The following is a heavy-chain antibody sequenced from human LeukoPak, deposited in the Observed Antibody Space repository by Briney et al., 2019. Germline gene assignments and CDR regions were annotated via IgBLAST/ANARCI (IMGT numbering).Heavy chain of an antibody. CDR3: ARVKSGSYSGDAFDI. D-gene: IGHD1-26*01. CDR1: GFTFSDYY. J-gene: IGHJ3*02. V-gene: IGHV3-11*04. CDR2: ISSSGSTI. Sequence: GGTLRLSCAASGFTFSDYYMSWIRQAPGKGLEWVSYISSSGSTIYYADSVKGRFTISRDNAKNSLYLQMNSLRAEDTAVYYCARVKSGSYSGDAFDIWGQGTMVTVSS.